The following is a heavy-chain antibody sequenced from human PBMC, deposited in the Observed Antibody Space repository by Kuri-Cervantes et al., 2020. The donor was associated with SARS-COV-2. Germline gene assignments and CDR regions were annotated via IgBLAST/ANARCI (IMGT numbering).Heavy chain of an antibody. Sequence: SETLSLTCTVSGVSVGSSRYYWGWIRQPPGKGLEWLGTIYYSGSTYYNPSLKSRVTISVDTSWNQFSLKLSSVTASDTAVYYCATSYYNDSSGYYGWFDPWGQGVLVTVSS. CDR1: GVSVGSSRYY. V-gene: IGHV4-39*01. CDR3: ATSYYNDSSGYYGWFDP. D-gene: IGHD3-22*01. J-gene: IGHJ5*02. CDR2: IYYSGST.